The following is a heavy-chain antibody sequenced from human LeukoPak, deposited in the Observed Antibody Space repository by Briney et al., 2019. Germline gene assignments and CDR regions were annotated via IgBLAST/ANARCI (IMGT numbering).Heavy chain of an antibody. Sequence: ASVKVSCKASGYTFTSYGISWVRQAPGQGLEWMGWISAYNGNTNYAQKLQGRVTMTTDTSTSTAYMELRSLRSDDTAVYYCAIENYYDNSGYLTSHYYFDYWGQGTLVTVSS. V-gene: IGHV1-18*01. CDR1: GYTFTSYG. J-gene: IGHJ4*02. CDR2: ISAYNGNT. CDR3: AIENYYDNSGYLTSHYYFDY. D-gene: IGHD3-22*01.